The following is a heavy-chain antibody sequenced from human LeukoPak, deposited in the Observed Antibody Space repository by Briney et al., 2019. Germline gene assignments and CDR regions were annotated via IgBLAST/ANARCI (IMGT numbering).Heavy chain of an antibody. CDR1: NGSVSSDGYY. J-gene: IGHJ6*03. Sequence: SETLSLTCAVSNGSVSSDGYYWAWIRQPPGQGLEWIGSINYSGNTYYTPSLKSRVTISVDTSRNQFSLKVNSVTAADTAVFYCARQMPFYDYWSGQRRAYYYMDVWGKGTTVTVSS. CDR3: ARQMPFYDYWSGQRRAYYYMDV. CDR2: INYSGNT. V-gene: IGHV4-39*01. D-gene: IGHD3-3*01.